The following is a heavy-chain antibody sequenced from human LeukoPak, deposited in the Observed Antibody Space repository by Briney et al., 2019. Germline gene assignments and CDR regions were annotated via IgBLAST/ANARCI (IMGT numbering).Heavy chain of an antibody. V-gene: IGHV1-18*01. CDR2: ISAYNGNT. CDR1: GYTFTSYG. Sequence: GASVKVSCKASGYTFTSYGISWVRQAPGQGLEWMGWISAYNGNTNYAQKLQGRVTMTTDTSTSTAYMELRSLRSDDTAVYYCARIVATILGPYYYYMDVWGKGTTVTVSS. D-gene: IGHD5-12*01. CDR3: ARIVATILGPYYYYMDV. J-gene: IGHJ6*03.